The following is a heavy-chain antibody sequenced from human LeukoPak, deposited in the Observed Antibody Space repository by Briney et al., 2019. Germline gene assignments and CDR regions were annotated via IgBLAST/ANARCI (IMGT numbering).Heavy chain of an antibody. CDR1: GFTFTSSA. V-gene: IGHV1-58*01. Sequence: GASVKVSCKASGFTFTSSAVQWVRQARGQRLEWIGWIVVGSGNTNYAQKFQERVTITRNTSISTAYMELSSLRSEDTAVYYCAREAWYCSGGSCVDYWGQGTLVTVSP. J-gene: IGHJ4*02. CDR3: AREAWYCSGGSCVDY. CDR2: IVVGSGNT. D-gene: IGHD2-15*01.